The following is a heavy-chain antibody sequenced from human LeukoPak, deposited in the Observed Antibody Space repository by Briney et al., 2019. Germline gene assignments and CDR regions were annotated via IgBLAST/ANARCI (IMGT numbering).Heavy chain of an antibody. CDR3: ARDVSEEYFDY. J-gene: IGHJ4*02. Sequence: ASVKVSCKASGGTFSSYAISWVRQAPGQGLEWMGWISAYNGNTNYAQKLQGRVTMTTDTSTSTAYMELRSLRSDDTAVYYCARDVSEEYFDYWGQGTLVTVSS. CDR2: ISAYNGNT. V-gene: IGHV1-18*01. CDR1: GGTFSSYA. D-gene: IGHD2/OR15-2a*01.